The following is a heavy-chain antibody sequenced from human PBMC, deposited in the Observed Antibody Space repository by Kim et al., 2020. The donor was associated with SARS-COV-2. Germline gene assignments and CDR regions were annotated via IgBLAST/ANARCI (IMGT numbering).Heavy chain of an antibody. V-gene: IGHV4-39*02. Sequence: SETLSLTCTVSGGSISSASDYWAWIRQPPGGGLEWIASINGSGSAYYNPSLQSRALMSVDTSKNHLSLRLSSVTAADTAVYYCAKEYNSGSYYNPIDSWGQGTLVGVSS. CDR1: GGSISSASDY. D-gene: IGHD3-10*01. CDR3: AKEYNSGSYYNPIDS. J-gene: IGHJ4*02. CDR2: INGSGSA.